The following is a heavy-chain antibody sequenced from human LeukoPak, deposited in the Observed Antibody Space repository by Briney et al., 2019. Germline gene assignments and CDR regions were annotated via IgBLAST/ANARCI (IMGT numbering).Heavy chain of an antibody. D-gene: IGHD3-10*01. V-gene: IGHV3-20*01. CDR1: GFTFDDYG. CDR3: ASYGSGSYYSWL. J-gene: IGHJ4*02. Sequence: RTGGSLRLSCAASGFTFDDYGMSWVRQAPGKGLEWVSGINWNGGSTGYADSVKGRFTISRDNAKNSLYLQMNSLRAEDTALYHCASYGSGSYYSWLWGQGTLVTVSS. CDR2: INWNGGST.